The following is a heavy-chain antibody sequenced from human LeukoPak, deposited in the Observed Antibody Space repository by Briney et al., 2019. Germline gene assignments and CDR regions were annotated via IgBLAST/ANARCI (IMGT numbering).Heavy chain of an antibody. D-gene: IGHD6-13*01. CDR1: GFTFSSYW. J-gene: IGHJ4*02. V-gene: IGHV3-7*01. CDR3: ARRQQLARSPGPVDY. Sequence: PGGSLRLSCAASGFTFSSYWMSWVRQAPGKGLEWVANIKQDGSEKYYVDSVKGRFTISRDNAKNSLYLQTNSLRAEDTAVYYCARRQQLARSPGPVDYWGQGTLVTVSS. CDR2: IKQDGSEK.